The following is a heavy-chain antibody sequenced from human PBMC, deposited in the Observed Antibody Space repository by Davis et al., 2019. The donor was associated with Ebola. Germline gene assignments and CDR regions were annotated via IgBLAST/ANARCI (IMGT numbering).Heavy chain of an antibody. CDR1: GYTFTSSA. CDR2: INPNDGRT. D-gene: IGHD5-12*01. V-gene: IGHV1-46*03. CDR3: TTPGGQDSGYDVFDI. J-gene: IGHJ3*02. Sequence: ASVKVSCKASGYTFTSSAISWVRQAPGQGLEWMGMINPNDGRTIYAQKFQGRVTVTRDTSTTTVYMGLSSLRSEDTALYYCTTPGGQDSGYDVFDIWGQGTMVTVSS.